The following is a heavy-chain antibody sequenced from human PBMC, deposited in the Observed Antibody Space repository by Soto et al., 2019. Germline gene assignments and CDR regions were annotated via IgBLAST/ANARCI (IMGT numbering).Heavy chain of an antibody. Sequence: GGALRLSCAASGFNFNSYTINWVRQAPGKRLEWLSSISSSGYIFSTDSVRGRFTISRDNAKNSVYLQIKSLRAEDTAVYFCARDCSGGSCYPGMDVWGQGTTVTVSS. CDR2: ISSSGYI. CDR3: ARDCSGGSCYPGMDV. D-gene: IGHD2-15*01. J-gene: IGHJ6*02. CDR1: GFNFNSYT. V-gene: IGHV3-21*01.